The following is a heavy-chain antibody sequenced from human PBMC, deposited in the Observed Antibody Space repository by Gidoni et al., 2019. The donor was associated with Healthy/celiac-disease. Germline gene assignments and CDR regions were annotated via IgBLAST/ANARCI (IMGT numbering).Heavy chain of an antibody. CDR3: ARVGSGYYFDY. CDR1: GFTVSSNY. CDR2: IYSGGST. D-gene: IGHD3-3*01. Sequence: EVQLVESGGGLVQPGGSLRLSCAASGFTVSSNYMSWVRQAPGKGMEWVSVIYSGGSTYYADSVKGRFTISRHNSKNTLYLQMNSLRAEDTAVYYCARVGSGYYFDYWGQGTLVTVSS. J-gene: IGHJ4*02. V-gene: IGHV3-53*04.